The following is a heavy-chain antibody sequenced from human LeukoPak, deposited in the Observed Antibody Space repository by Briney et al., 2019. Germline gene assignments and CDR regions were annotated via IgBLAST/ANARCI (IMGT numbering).Heavy chain of an antibody. J-gene: IGHJ3*02. V-gene: IGHV4-4*07. CDR3: ARELQKWDAFDI. D-gene: IGHD4-11*01. CDR1: DGSISSYY. CDR2: IYTSGST. Sequence: SETLSLTCTVSDGSISSYYWSWIRQPAGKGLEWIGHIYTSGSTNYNPSLKSRVTMSVDTSKNQFSLKLSSVTAADTAVYYCARELQKWDAFDIWGQGTMVTVSS.